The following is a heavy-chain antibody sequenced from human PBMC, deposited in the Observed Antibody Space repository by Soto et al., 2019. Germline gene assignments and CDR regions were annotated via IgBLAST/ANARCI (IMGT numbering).Heavy chain of an antibody. CDR2: IIPILGIA. CDR3: ARDQLPDVVVVAATGFDY. V-gene: IGHV1-69*04. Sequence: ASVKVSCEASGGTFSSYTISWVRQAPGQGLEWMGRIIPILGIANYAQKLQGRVTITTDTSTSTAYMELRSLRSDDTAVYYCARDQLPDVVVVAATGFDYWGQGTLVTVSS. CDR1: GGTFSSYT. D-gene: IGHD2-15*01. J-gene: IGHJ4*02.